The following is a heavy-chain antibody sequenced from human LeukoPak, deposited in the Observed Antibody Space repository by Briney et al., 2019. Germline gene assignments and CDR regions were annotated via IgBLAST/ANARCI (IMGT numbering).Heavy chain of an antibody. CDR1: GHTFTSYG. V-gene: IGHV1-18*01. CDR2: ISAYNGNT. D-gene: IGHD2-2*01. J-gene: IGHJ4*02. CDR3: ARYCSSTSCYSSGQYYFDY. Sequence: GASVKGSCKASGHTFTSYGISWVRQAPGQGLEWMGWISAYNGNTNYAQKLQGRVTMTTDTSTSTAYMELRSLRSDDTAVYYCARYCSSTSCYSSGQYYFDYWGQGTLVTVSS.